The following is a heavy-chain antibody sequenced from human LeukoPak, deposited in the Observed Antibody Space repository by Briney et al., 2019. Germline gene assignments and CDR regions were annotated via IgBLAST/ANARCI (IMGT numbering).Heavy chain of an antibody. CDR3: AKTALVVVISDFDY. V-gene: IGHV3-30*02. CDR2: IRYDGSNK. D-gene: IGHD3-22*01. CDR1: GFTFSSYG. Sequence: PGGSLRLSCAASGFTFSSYGMHWVRQAPGKGLEWVAFIRYDGSNKYYADSVKGRFTISRDNSKNTLYLQMNSLRAEDTAVYYCAKTALVVVISDFDYWGQGTLVTVSS. J-gene: IGHJ4*02.